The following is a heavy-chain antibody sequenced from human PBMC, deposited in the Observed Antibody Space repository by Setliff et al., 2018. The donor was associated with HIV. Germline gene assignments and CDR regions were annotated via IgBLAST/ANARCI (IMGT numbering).Heavy chain of an antibody. D-gene: IGHD3-16*02. CDR1: GRSISSYY. CDR2: IYYSGSP. Sequence: SETLSLTCTVSGRSISSYYWSWIRRPPGKGLEWIGYIYYSGSPNYNPSLKSRVTISVDTSKNQFSLKLSSVTAADTAVYYCARHMGRAYYDYAGGSYRRGDAFDIWGLGTMVTV. V-gene: IGHV4-59*08. J-gene: IGHJ3*02. CDR3: ARHMGRAYYDYAGGSYRRGDAFDI.